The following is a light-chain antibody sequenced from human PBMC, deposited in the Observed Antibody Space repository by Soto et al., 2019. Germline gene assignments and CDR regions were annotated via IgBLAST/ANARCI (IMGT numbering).Light chain of an antibody. Sequence: QSALTQPASVSGSPGQSITISCTGTSSDVGGYNYVSWYQQHPGKAPKPMIYDVSNRPSGVSYRFSGSKSGNTASLTISGLQAEDEGDFYCSSYTSSGTDVFGTGTKVTVL. V-gene: IGLV2-14*03. J-gene: IGLJ1*01. CDR3: SSYTSSGTDV. CDR1: SSDVGGYNY. CDR2: DVS.